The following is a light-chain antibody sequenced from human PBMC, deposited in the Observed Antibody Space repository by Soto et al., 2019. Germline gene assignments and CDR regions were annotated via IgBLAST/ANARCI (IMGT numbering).Light chain of an antibody. J-gene: IGKJ1*01. CDR2: GAS. CDR1: QSVSSSY. CDR3: QQYGSSGT. Sequence: EIVMTQSPATLSVSPVEIATLSCRASQSVSSSYLAWYQQKPGQAPRLLIYGASSRATGIPDRFSGGGSGTDFTLTISRLEPEDFAVYYCQQYGSSGTFGQGTKVDIK. V-gene: IGKV3-20*01.